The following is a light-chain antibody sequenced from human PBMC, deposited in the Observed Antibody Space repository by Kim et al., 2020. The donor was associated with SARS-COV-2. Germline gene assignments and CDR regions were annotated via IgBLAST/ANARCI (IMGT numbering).Light chain of an antibody. CDR1: SSDVGSYNL. J-gene: IGLJ2*01. Sequence: QSALTQPASVSGSPGQSITISCTGTSSDVGSYNLVSWYQQHPGKAPKLMIYEVSKRPSGVSNRFSGSKSGNTASLTISGLQAEDEADYYCCSYVVFGGWTQLTVL. V-gene: IGLV2-23*02. CDR3: CSYVV. CDR2: EVS.